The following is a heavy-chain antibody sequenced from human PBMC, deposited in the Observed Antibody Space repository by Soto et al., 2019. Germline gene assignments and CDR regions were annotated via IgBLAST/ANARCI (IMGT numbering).Heavy chain of an antibody. V-gene: IGHV3-7*01. Sequence: PGWSLRLSCVASVFTFRTYWMSWVRQAPGKGLEWVANIKQDGSEKYYVDSVKGRFTIPRDNAKNSLYPQMNSLRAEDTAVYYCARLMYSSSSSFDYWGQGTLVTVSS. CDR2: IKQDGSEK. J-gene: IGHJ4*02. CDR3: ARLMYSSSSSFDY. CDR1: VFTFRTYW. D-gene: IGHD6-6*01.